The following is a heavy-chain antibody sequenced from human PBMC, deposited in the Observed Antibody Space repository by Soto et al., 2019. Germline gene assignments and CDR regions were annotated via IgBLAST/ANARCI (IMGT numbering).Heavy chain of an antibody. CDR1: GGSISSGGYS. J-gene: IGHJ5*02. V-gene: IGHV4-30-2*01. CDR3: ARTPDR. Sequence: QLQLQESGSGLVKPSQTLSLTCAVSGGSISSGGYSWSWIRQPPGKGLEWIGYIDHSGRTYYNPSLNSRVNRSRDRAKNPFSLKLGSVTAADKAVYYCARTPDRWGQGTLVTVSS. CDR2: IDHSGRT.